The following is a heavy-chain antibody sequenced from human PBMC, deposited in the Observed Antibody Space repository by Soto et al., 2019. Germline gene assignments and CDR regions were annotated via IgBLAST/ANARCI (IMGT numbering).Heavy chain of an antibody. CDR2: INHSGST. CDR3: ARALAVGRSSWYNWFDP. CDR1: GGSFSGYY. Sequence: QVQLQQWGAGLLKPSETLSLTCAVYGGSFSGYYWSWIRQPPGKGLEWSGEINHSGSTNYNPSLKSRVTISVDTSKNQFSLKLSCVSAADTAVYYCARALAVGRSSWYNWFDPWGQGTLVTVSS. D-gene: IGHD6-13*01. J-gene: IGHJ5*02. V-gene: IGHV4-34*01.